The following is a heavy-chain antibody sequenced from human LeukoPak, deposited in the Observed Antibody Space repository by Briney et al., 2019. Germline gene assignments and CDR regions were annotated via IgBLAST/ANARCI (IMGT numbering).Heavy chain of an antibody. CDR2: ISSSGSTI. V-gene: IGHV3-48*03. CDR3: ARDGGYGPQGYYGSGSYYKNYFDY. D-gene: IGHD3-10*01. J-gene: IGHJ4*02. Sequence: PGGSLRPSCAASGFTFSSYEMNWVRQAPGKGLEWVSYISSSGSTIYYADSVKGRFTISRDNAKNSLYLQMNSLRAEDTAVYYCARDGGYGPQGYYGSGSYYKNYFDYWGQGTLVTVSS. CDR1: GFTFSSYE.